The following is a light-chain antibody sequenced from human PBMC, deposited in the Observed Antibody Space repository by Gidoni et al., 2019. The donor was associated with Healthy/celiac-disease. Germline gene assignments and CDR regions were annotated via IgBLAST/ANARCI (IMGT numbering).Light chain of an antibody. Sequence: QSVLTQPPSASGTPGQRVTISCSGSSSNIGSNTVNWYQQPPGTAPKLLIYSNNQRPSGVPDRCSGSKSGTSASLAISGLQSEDEADYYCAAWDDSLNGSWVFGGGTKLTVL. CDR2: SNN. CDR1: SSNIGSNT. J-gene: IGLJ3*02. CDR3: AAWDDSLNGSWV. V-gene: IGLV1-44*01.